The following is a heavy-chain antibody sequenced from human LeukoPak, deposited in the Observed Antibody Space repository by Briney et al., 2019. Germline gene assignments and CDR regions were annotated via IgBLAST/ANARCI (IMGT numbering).Heavy chain of an antibody. CDR2: TYYRSKWYN. V-gene: IGHV6-1*01. D-gene: IGHD3-22*01. Sequence: SQTLSLTCAISGDSISSNSAAWNWIRQSPSRGLEWLGRTYYRSKWYNDYAPSVKSRIAINPDTSKNQFSLHLNSVTPEDTAVYYCAREVDRWLGQKYYFDYWGQGTLVTVSS. CDR1: GDSISSNSAA. J-gene: IGHJ4*02. CDR3: AREVDRWLGQKYYFDY.